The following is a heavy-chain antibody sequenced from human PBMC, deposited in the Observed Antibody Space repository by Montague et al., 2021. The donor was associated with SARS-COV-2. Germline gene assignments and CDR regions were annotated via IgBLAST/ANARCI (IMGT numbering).Heavy chain of an antibody. J-gene: IGHJ4*02. D-gene: IGHD6-19*01. V-gene: IGHV3-23*01. CDR3: AKDLETSGWYTFFFDS. Sequence: SLRLSCAGSGFTFDSHAMSWVRQAPGKGLEWVAGISDGGTSTYYXDSVKGRLTISRDNSKSTLYLQIHSLRAEDTAVYYCAKDLETSGWYTFFFDSWGQGTLVTVSS. CDR1: GFTFDSHA. CDR2: ISDGGTST.